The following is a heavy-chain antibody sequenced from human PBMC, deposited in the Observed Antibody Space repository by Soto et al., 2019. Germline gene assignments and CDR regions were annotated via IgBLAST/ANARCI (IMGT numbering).Heavy chain of an antibody. CDR2: INPITGGT. J-gene: IGHJ1*01. Sequence: ASVKVSCKASGYTFTSYYIHWVRQAPGQGLEWMGWINPITGGTNYAPKFQGRVTMTRDTSITTAYMELSGLRSYDTAVYYCARNYYHTSARDSLNSCGQATPVTVS. CDR1: GYTFTSYY. D-gene: IGHD3-22*01. V-gene: IGHV1-2*02. CDR3: ARNYYHTSARDSLNS.